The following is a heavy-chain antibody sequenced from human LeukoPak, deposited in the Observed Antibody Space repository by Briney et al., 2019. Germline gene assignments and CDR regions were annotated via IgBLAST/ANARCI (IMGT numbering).Heavy chain of an antibody. CDR1: GGTFSNDA. Sequence: SVKVSCKASGGTFSNDAISWVRQAPGQGLEWMGRIIPNLGMALYAQKFKGRVTITADKSPSTAYMELNRLKSDDTAVYYCASSVVTDAFDIWGQGTMVTVSS. V-gene: IGHV1-69*04. CDR3: ASSVVTDAFDI. J-gene: IGHJ3*02. CDR2: IIPNLGMA. D-gene: IGHD4-23*01.